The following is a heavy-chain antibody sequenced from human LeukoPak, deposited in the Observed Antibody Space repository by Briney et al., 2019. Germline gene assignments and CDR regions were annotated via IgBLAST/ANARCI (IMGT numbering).Heavy chain of an antibody. CDR3: ARTPVSYWHFDL. D-gene: IGHD5/OR15-5a*01. CDR1: GGSFSGYY. CDR2: IYYSGSA. Sequence: SETLSLTCTVSGGSFSGYYWSWIRQPPGKGLEWIAYIYYSGSANYSPSLNSRVTISVDTSRDQFSLKLTSVTAADTAIYYCARTPVSYWHFDLWGRGTLVTVSS. J-gene: IGHJ2*01. V-gene: IGHV4-59*08.